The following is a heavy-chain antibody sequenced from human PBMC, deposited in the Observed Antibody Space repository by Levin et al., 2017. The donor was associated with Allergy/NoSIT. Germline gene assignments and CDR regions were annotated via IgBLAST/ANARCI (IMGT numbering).Heavy chain of an antibody. J-gene: IGHJ4*02. Sequence: SETLSLTCTVSGGPISSGGYYWSGIRQHPGKGLEWIVYIYYSGSTYYNPSLKSRVTISADTSKNHSSLKLSSVTAAVTAVYYCARQHFRGVIRYWGQGTLVTVSS. D-gene: IGHD3-10*01. CDR3: ARQHFRGVIRY. CDR1: GGPISSGGYY. CDR2: IYYSGST. V-gene: IGHV4-31*03.